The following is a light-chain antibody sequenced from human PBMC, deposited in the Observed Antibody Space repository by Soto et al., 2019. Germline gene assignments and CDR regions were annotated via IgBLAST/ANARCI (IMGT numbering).Light chain of an antibody. CDR2: GNN. V-gene: IGLV1-40*01. CDR1: RSNIGAGYD. CDR3: QSYDSLVRV. J-gene: IGLJ3*02. Sequence: QSVLTQPPSVSGAPGQRVTISCTWSRSNIGAGYDVHWYQQLPGKAPKLLIFGNNNRPSGVPDRFSGSKSGTSASLAITGLQPEDEADYYCQSYDSLVRVFGGGTKLTVL.